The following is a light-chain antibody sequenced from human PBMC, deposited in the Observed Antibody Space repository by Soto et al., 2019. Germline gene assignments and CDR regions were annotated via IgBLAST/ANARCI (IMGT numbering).Light chain of an antibody. CDR2: SNT. Sequence: QSALTQPPSVSGAPGQRVTISCTGSSSSVGAGYDVHWYQHLPGTAPKLLIFSNTNRPSGVPDRFSGSKSGTSVSLAIAGLQAEDEGDYYCQSYDTILSAVVFGGGTKVTVL. J-gene: IGLJ2*01. V-gene: IGLV1-40*01. CDR3: QSYDTILSAVV. CDR1: SSSVGAGYD.